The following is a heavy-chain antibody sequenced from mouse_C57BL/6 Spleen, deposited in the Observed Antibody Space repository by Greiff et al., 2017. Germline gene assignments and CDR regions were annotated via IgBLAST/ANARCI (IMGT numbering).Heavy chain of an antibody. CDR3: ARSLYDGYYPYFDY. D-gene: IGHD2-3*01. CDR2: ISYDGSN. V-gene: IGHV3-6*01. Sequence: EVKLMESGPGLVKPSQSLSLTCSVTGYSITSGYYWNWIRQFPGNKLEWMGYISYDGSNNYNPSLKNRISITRDTSKNQFFLKLNSVTTEDTATYYCARSLYDGYYPYFDYWGQGTTLTVSS. J-gene: IGHJ2*01. CDR1: GYSITSGYY.